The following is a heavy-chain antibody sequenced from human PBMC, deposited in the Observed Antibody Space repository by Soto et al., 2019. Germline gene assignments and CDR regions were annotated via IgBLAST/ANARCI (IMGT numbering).Heavy chain of an antibody. J-gene: IGHJ4*02. CDR1: GGTFSSYA. V-gene: IGHV1-69*01. Sequence: QVQLVQSGAEVKKPGSSVKVSCKASGGTFSSYAIRWVRQAPGQGLEWIGGIIPIFGTANYAQKFQGRVTITADESTSIAYMELSSLRSEDTAVYYCARARAAAVHFDYWGQGTLVTVSS. CDR3: ARARAAAVHFDY. CDR2: IIPIFGTA. D-gene: IGHD6-13*01.